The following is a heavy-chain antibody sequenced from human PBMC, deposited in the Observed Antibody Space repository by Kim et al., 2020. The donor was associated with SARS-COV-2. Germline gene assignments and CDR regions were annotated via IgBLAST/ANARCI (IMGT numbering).Heavy chain of an antibody. Sequence: ASVKVSCKASGYTFTGYYMHWVRQAPGQGLEWMGRINPNSGGTNYAQKFQGRVTMTRDTSISTAYMELSRLRSDDTAVYYCAREYSGYDPHLGELSLYYYYYYYMDVWGKGTTVTVSS. CDR3: AREYSGYDPHLGELSLYYYYYYYMDV. CDR1: GYTFTGYY. CDR2: INPNSGGT. V-gene: IGHV1-2*06. D-gene: IGHD3-16*02. J-gene: IGHJ6*03.